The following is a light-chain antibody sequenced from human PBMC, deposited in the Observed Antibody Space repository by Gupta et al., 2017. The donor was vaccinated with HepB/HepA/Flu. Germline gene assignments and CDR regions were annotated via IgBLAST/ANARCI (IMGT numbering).Light chain of an antibody. V-gene: IGKV2-30*01. CDR1: QNLLFSDGNTF. J-gene: IGKJ4*01. CDR2: RVS. Sequence: DVVMTQSPLPLPVTLGQSASISCRSSQNLLFSDGNTFLHWFQQRPGQSPRRLIYRVSNRDSGVPDRFSGSGSGTDFTLVMSRVEAEDVRGYYGVRGTHWPLTFGGGTKVEIK. CDR3: VRGTHWPLT.